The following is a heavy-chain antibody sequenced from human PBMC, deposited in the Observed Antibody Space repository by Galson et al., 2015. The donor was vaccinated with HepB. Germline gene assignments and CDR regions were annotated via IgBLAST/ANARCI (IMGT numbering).Heavy chain of an antibody. J-gene: IGHJ6*02. D-gene: IGHD3-3*01. CDR1: GFTFTNYA. V-gene: IGHV3-23*01. CDR3: VRAYDSTYYGMDV. Sequence: SLRLSCAASGFTFTNYAMSWVRQAPGTGLEWVSTISGSGAATYYADSVGGRFTISRDNSKNTLHLQMNSLRAEDTAVFYCVRAYDSTYYGMDVWGQGTTVTVSS. CDR2: ISGSGAAT.